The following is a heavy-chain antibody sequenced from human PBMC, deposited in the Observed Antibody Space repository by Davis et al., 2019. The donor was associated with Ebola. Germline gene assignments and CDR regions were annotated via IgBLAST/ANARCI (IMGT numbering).Heavy chain of an antibody. J-gene: IGHJ4*02. D-gene: IGHD6-13*01. CDR3: ARGFASSWYYFDY. V-gene: IGHV4-59*01. CDR1: GGSITSYY. CDR2: IYDSEGS. Sequence: MPSETLSLTCTVSGGSITSYYWSWIRQPPGKGLEWIGYIYDSEGSNYNPSLKSRVTISVDTSKNQFSLKLRSVTAADTAVYYCARGFASSWYYFDYWGQGTLVTVSS.